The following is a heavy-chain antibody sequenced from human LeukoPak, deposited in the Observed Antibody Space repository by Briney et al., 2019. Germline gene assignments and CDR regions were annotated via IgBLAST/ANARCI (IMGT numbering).Heavy chain of an antibody. V-gene: IGHV1-18*04. CDR2: ISAYNGNT. CDR3: ARSPNPAVFDY. Sequence: ASVKVSCKASGYTFTGYYMHWVRQAPGQGLEWMGWISAYNGNTNYAQKLQGRVTMTTDTSTSTAYMELRSLRSDDTAVYYCARSPNPAVFDYWGQGTLVTVSS. CDR1: GYTFTGYY. D-gene: IGHD4-11*01. J-gene: IGHJ4*02.